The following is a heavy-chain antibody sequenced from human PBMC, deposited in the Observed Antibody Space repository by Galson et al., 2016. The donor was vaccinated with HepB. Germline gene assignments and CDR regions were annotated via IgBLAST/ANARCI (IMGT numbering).Heavy chain of an antibody. CDR1: GFTFSVYT. CDR2: INGKSDDI. V-gene: IGHV3-21*01. J-gene: IGHJ6*02. CDR3: ARYYFYGMDV. Sequence: SLRLSCAASGFTFSVYTMNWVRQAPGKGPEWVSSINGKSDDIAYAESVKGRFTISRENAKNSLYLQMSSLRVEDTAVYYCARYYFYGMDVWGRGTTVTVPS.